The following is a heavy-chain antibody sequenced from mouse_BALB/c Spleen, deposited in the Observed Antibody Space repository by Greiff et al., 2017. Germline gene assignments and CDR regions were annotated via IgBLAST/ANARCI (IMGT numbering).Heavy chain of an antibody. V-gene: IGHV5-4*02. CDR3: ARDRDYDGFDY. CDR1: GFTFSDYY. D-gene: IGHD2-4*01. CDR2: ISDGGSYT. Sequence: EVQGVESGGGLVKPGGSLKLSCAASGFTFSDYYMYWVRQTPEKRLEWVATISDGGSYTYYPDSVKGRFTISRDNAKNNLYLQMSSLKSEDTAMYYCARDRDYDGFDYWGQGTTLTVSS. J-gene: IGHJ2*01.